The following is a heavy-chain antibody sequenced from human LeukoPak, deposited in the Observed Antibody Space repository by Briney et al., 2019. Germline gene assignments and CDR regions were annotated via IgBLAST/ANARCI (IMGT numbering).Heavy chain of an antibody. CDR2: ISSSSSYI. Sequence: DPGGSLRLSCAASGFTFSSYSMNWVRQAPGKGLEWVSSISSSSSYIYYADSVKGRFTISRDNAKNSLYLQMNSLRAEDTAVYYCARDVNSYAHCGHWGQGTLVTVSS. J-gene: IGHJ4*02. CDR3: ARDVNSYAHCGH. V-gene: IGHV3-21*01. D-gene: IGHD5-18*01. CDR1: GFTFSSYS.